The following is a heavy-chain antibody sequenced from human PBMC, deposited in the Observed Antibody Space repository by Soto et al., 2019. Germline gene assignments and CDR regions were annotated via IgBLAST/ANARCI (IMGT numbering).Heavy chain of an antibody. V-gene: IGHV1-8*01. CDR1: GYTFTSYD. D-gene: IGHD3-10*01. CDR3: ARLRFGGNSCGEVVYFFDL. J-gene: IGHJ4*02. CDR2: RDPGTGNA. Sequence: QVQLIQSGSEVKKPGASVKVSCQASGYTFTSYDIGWVRQAPGQGPEWVGWRDPGTGNAGLAQKFHGSGTMTRDTSISTAYMELSRLRPYVTGLYYCARLRFGGNSCGEVVYFFDLWGQGTLVTVSS.